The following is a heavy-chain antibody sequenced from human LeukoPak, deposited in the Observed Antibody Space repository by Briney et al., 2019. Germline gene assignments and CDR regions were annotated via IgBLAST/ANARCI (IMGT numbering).Heavy chain of an antibody. CDR3: ARTTYYYGSGSYRFDY. D-gene: IGHD3-10*01. V-gene: IGHV1-18*04. CDR2: ISAYNGNT. Sequence: ASVKVSCKASGYTFASYGISWVRQAPGQGLEWMGWISAYNGNTNYAQKLQGRVTMTTDTSTSTAYMELRSPRSDDTAVYYCARTTYYYGSGSYRFDYWGQGTLVTVSS. CDR1: GYTFASYG. J-gene: IGHJ4*02.